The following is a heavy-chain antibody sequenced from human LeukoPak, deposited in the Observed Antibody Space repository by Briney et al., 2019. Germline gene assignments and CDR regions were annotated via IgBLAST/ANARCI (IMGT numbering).Heavy chain of an antibody. V-gene: IGHV4-38-2*01. Sequence: PSETLSLTCAVSGYSISSGYYWGWIRQPPGKGLEWIGSIYHSGSTYYNPSLKSRVTISVDTSKNQFSLKLSSVTAADTAVYYCARRGDFWEIDYWGQGTLVTVSS. CDR3: ARRGDFWEIDY. J-gene: IGHJ4*02. D-gene: IGHD3-3*01. CDR2: IYHSGST. CDR1: GYSISSGYY.